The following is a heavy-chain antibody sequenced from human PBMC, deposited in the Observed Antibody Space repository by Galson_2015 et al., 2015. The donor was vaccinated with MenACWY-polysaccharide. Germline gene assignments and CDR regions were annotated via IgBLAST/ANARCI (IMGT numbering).Heavy chain of an antibody. CDR1: TVTFRGSG. V-gene: IGHV3-33*01. Sequence: SLRLSCAASTVTFRGSGMHWVRQAPGKGLEWVAVIQYDAVYKQYLDSVKGRFSVSRDTYKSTLYLEKNNLRAEDTALYYCAREGSRIVFHAFDTWGQGTMVIVSS. J-gene: IGHJ3*02. CDR2: IQYDAVYK. CDR3: AREGSRIVFHAFDT. D-gene: IGHD3-10*02.